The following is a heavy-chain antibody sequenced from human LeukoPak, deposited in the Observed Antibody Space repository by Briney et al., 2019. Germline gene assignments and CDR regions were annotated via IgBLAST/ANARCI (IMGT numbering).Heavy chain of an antibody. CDR3: ATEGSGSYYSLQNY. D-gene: IGHD3-10*01. V-gene: IGHV3-48*04. Sequence: GGSLRLSCAASGFTFSSYSMNWVRQAPGKGLEWVSYISSSSSTIYYADSVKGRFTISRDNAKNSLYLQMNSLRAEDTAVYYCATEGSGSYYSLQNYWGQGTTVTVSS. J-gene: IGHJ4*02. CDR1: GFTFSSYS. CDR2: ISSSSSTI.